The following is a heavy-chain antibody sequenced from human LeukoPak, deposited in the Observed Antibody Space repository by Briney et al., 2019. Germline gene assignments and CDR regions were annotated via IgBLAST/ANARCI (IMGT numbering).Heavy chain of an antibody. Sequence: ASVKVSCKTFGYRFTNNYMHWVRQAPGQELEWMGIINPSGGNINYAQKFQGRVTMTRDTSTSTVYMELSSLRSEDTAVYFCARDQGLTGYFDYWGQGTLVTVSS. J-gene: IGHJ4*02. CDR2: INPSGGNI. V-gene: IGHV1-46*01. CDR1: GYRFTNNY. CDR3: ARDQGLTGYFDY. D-gene: IGHD3-9*01.